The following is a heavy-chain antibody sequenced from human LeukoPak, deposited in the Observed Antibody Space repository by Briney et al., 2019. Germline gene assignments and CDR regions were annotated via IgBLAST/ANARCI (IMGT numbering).Heavy chain of an antibody. V-gene: IGHV3-30-3*01. Sequence: GGSLRLSCAASGFTFSSYAMHWVRQAPGKGLEWVVVISYDGSNKYYADPVKGRFTISRDNSKNTLYLQMNSLRAEDTAVYYCARAATNYYYGMDVWGQGTTVTVSS. D-gene: IGHD2-15*01. CDR1: GFTFSSYA. J-gene: IGHJ6*02. CDR3: ARAATNYYYGMDV. CDR2: ISYDGSNK.